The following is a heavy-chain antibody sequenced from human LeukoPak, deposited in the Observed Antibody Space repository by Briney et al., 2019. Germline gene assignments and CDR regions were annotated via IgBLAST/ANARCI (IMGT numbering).Heavy chain of an antibody. V-gene: IGHV4-34*01. J-gene: IGHJ4*02. Sequence: PSETLSLTCAVYGGSFSGYYWSWIRQPPGKGLEWIGEINHSGSTNYNPSLKSRVTISVDTSKNQFSLKLSSVTAADTAVYYCARGRNRVAARRDYWGQGTLVTVSS. CDR3: ARGRNRVAARRDY. CDR1: GGSFSGYY. CDR2: INHSGST. D-gene: IGHD6-6*01.